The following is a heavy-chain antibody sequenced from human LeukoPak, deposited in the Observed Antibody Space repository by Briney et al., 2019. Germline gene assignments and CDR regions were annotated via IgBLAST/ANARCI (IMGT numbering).Heavy chain of an antibody. Sequence: PSETLSLTCTVSGGSISIYYWTWIRQPAGKGLEWIGRIYTSGSTNYNPSLKSRVTMSVDTSKNQFSLKLSSVTAADTAVYYCARDFAVYCGGDCYALWGQGTLATVSS. D-gene: IGHD2-21*02. V-gene: IGHV4-4*07. CDR1: GGSISIYY. CDR2: IYTSGST. J-gene: IGHJ4*02. CDR3: ARDFAVYCGGDCYAL.